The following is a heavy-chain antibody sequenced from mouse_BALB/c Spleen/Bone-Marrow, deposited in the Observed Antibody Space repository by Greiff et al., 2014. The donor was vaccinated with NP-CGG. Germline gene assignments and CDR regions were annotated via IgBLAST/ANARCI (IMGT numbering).Heavy chain of an antibody. CDR2: INYSGFT. V-gene: IGHV3-2*02. J-gene: IGHJ3*01. CDR1: GCSITSDYA. Sequence: VQLKESGPGLVKPSQSLSLTCTVTGCSITSDYAWNWIRQFPGDKLEWMGYINYSGFTTYNPSLKSRISITRDTSKNQFFLQLNSVTTEDTATYYWAREGDSAFAYWGQGTLVTVSA. D-gene: IGHD2-13*01. CDR3: AREGDSAFAY.